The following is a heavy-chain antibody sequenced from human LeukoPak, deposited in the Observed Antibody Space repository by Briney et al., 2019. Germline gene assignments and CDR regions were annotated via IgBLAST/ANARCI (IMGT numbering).Heavy chain of an antibody. CDR1: GFIFEEHG. CDR3: ARLVAATHY. J-gene: IGHJ4*02. CDR2: INWNGGST. D-gene: IGHD2-15*01. Sequence: GGSLRLSCAASGFIFEEHGMSWVRQVPGKGLEWVSGINWNGGSTGYAESAKGRFTISRDNAKNSLYLQMNSLRAEDTAVYYCARLVAATHYWGQGTLVTVSS. V-gene: IGHV3-20*04.